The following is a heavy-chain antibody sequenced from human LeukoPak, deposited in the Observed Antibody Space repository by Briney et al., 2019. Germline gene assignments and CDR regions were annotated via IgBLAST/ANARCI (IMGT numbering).Heavy chain of an antibody. CDR2: ISNSGSPI. J-gene: IGHJ4*02. CDR1: GLTFDSYS. CDR3: ARGLALGLTVTPKAFDY. V-gene: IGHV3-48*01. Sequence: GGSLRLSCVVSGLTFDSYSMNWVRQAPGKGREWISYISNSGSPIYYADSVKGRFTISRDKDKISLYLQMNSLAADDTAVYYCARGLALGLTVTPKAFDYWGQGTLVTVSS. D-gene: IGHD4-11*01.